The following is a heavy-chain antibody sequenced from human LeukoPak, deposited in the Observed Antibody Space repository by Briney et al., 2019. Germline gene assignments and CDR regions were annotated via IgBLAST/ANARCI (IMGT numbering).Heavy chain of an antibody. CDR1: GFTFSAYS. J-gene: IGHJ4*02. CDR3: ARSRSGNYFDY. V-gene: IGHV3-48*02. Sequence: GGSLRLSCGASGFTFSAYSLNWVRQAPGKGLEWVSYISSGAGDTYYADSVKGRFTISRDNAQNSLYLQMNGLRDEDTAVYHCARSRSGNYFDYWGQGTLVSVSS. CDR2: ISSGAGDT. D-gene: IGHD1-26*01.